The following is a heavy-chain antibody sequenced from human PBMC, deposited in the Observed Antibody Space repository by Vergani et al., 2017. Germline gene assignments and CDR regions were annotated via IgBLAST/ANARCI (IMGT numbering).Heavy chain of an antibody. V-gene: IGHV1-8*03. Sequence: QVQLVQSGAEVKKPGASVKVSCKASGYTFTSYDINWVRQATGQGLEWMGWMNPNSGNTGYAQKFQGRVTITRNTSISTAYMELSSLRSEDTAVYYCAIVTDYYDSSGYYLDYWGQGTLVTVSS. J-gene: IGHJ4*02. CDR2: MNPNSGNT. CDR1: GYTFTSYD. CDR3: AIVTDYYDSSGYYLDY. D-gene: IGHD3-22*01.